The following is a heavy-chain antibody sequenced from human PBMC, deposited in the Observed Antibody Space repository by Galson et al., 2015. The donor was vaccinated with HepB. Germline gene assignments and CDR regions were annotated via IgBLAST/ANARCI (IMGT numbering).Heavy chain of an antibody. V-gene: IGHV1-18*04. CDR2: ISAYNGNT. D-gene: IGHD1-20*01. CDR1: GYTFTSYG. Sequence: SVKVSCKASGYTFTSYGISWVRQAPGQGLEWMGWISAYNGNTNYAQKLQGRVTMTTDTSTSTAYMELRSLRSDDTAAYYCARTEGITGTGLGFDPWGQGTLVTVSS. CDR3: ARTEGITGTGLGFDP. J-gene: IGHJ5*02.